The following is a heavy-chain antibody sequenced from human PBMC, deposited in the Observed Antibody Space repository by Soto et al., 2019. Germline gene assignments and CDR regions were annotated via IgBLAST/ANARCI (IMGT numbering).Heavy chain of an antibody. CDR2: VYHTGDT. CDR1: GGTVASSHW. J-gene: IGHJ5*02. Sequence: SETLSLTCGVSGGTVASSHWWSWVRQSPGGGLEWIGNVYHTGDTNFNPSLQSRVTISVDKSNNQFSLRLNSLTAADTAVYFCAREIVTAGGNNYFDPWGPGTLVTISS. V-gene: IGHV4-4*02. D-gene: IGHD2-21*02. CDR3: AREIVTAGGNNYFDP.